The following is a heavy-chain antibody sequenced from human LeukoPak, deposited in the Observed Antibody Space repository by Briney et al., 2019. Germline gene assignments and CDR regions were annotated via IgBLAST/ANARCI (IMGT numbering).Heavy chain of an antibody. J-gene: IGHJ5*02. Sequence: ASVKVSCKASGYTFTDYAMHWVRQAPGERLEWMGWINTGKGNTKYSQKFQGRVTITMDTSASTASMELSSLRSEDTAVYYCARDHVVGLAPFDPWGQGTLVTVSS. V-gene: IGHV1-3*04. CDR1: GYTFTDYA. D-gene: IGHD2-15*01. CDR2: INTGKGNT. CDR3: ARDHVVGLAPFDP.